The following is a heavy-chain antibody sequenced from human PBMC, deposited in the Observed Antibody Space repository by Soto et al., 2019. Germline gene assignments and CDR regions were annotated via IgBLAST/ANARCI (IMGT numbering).Heavy chain of an antibody. CDR3: ARDGDPGYSFWSGPLGGGRFDP. D-gene: IGHD3-3*01. V-gene: IGHV1-69*12. CDR1: GGTFGNTA. CDR2: IVPMFGTA. Sequence: QVQLVQSGAEVKEPGSSVNVSCKTSGGTFGNTAVTWVRQAPGQGLEWIGGIVPMFGTAKYAQKFRGRVTITADESTSTAYMELSSLRSDDTAVYYCARDGDPGYSFWSGPLGGGRFDPWGQGTLVTVSS. J-gene: IGHJ5*02.